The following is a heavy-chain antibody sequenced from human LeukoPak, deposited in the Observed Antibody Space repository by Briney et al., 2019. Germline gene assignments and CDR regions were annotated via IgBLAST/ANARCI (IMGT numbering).Heavy chain of an antibody. V-gene: IGHV1-69*01. CDR3: AINYYDSSVYYYNGRDV. CDR2: IIPIFGTA. J-gene: IGHJ6*04. Sequence: SVKVSCKASGGTFSSYAISWVRQAPGQGLEWMGGIIPIFGTANYAQKFQGRVTITADESTSTAYMELSSLRSEDTAVYYCAINYYDSSVYYYNGRDVGGKGTTVTVSS. D-gene: IGHD3-22*01. CDR1: GGTFSSYA.